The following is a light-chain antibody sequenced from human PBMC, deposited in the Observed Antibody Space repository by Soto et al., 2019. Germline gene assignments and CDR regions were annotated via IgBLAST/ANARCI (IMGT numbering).Light chain of an antibody. CDR3: QQYNNWWT. V-gene: IGKV3-15*01. CDR2: GAS. J-gene: IGKJ1*01. Sequence: VLTQSQATLSLSPGERATLSCRASQSVSSSNLAWYQQKPGQAPRLLIYGASTRATGISARFSGSGSGTEFTLTISSLQSEDFGVYYCQQYNNWWTFGQGTKVDIK. CDR1: QSVSSSN.